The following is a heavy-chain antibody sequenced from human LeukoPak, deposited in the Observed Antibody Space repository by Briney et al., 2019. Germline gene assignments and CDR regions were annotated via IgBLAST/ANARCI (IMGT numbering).Heavy chain of an antibody. CDR3: AKDRRGEYDY. J-gene: IGHJ4*02. CDR2: ISGSGGST. Sequence: GGSLRLSCAASGFTFSSYAMSWVRQAPGKGLEWVSTISGSGGSTCYADSVKGRFTIPRDNSKNTLYLQMNSLRAEDTAVYHCAKDRRGEYDYWGQGTLVTVSS. D-gene: IGHD3-10*01. CDR1: GFTFSSYA. V-gene: IGHV3-23*01.